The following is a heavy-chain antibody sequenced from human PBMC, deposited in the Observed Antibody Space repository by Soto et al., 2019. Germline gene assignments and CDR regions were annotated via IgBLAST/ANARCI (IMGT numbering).Heavy chain of an antibody. CDR3: ARNYGSGYRAFDS. CDR1: GDTFNFYS. V-gene: IGHV1-69*02. J-gene: IGHJ4*02. D-gene: IGHD3-10*01. CDR2: VNPILSMS. Sequence: QVQLVQSGAEVKSAGSSVKVSCKASGDTFNFYSINWVRQAPGLGLEWVGRVNPILSMSNYAQRFQGRVTMTADKSTGTAYMELRSLISEDTAIYYGARNYGSGYRAFDSRGQGALVTVSS.